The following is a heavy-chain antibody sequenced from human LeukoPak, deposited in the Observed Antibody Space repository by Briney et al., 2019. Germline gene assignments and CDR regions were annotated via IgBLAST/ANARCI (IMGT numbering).Heavy chain of an antibody. CDR1: GFTFSSYA. CDR2: ISYDGSTK. V-gene: IGHV3-30-3*01. Sequence: PGGSLRLSCGVSGFTFSSYAMHWVRQAPGKGLEWVAVISYDGSTKYYADSVKGRFTISRDNSKNTLYLQMNSLRDEDTAVYHCARVVASGWYSMDYWGQGTLVTVSS. CDR3: ARVVASGWYSMDY. D-gene: IGHD6-13*01. J-gene: IGHJ4*02.